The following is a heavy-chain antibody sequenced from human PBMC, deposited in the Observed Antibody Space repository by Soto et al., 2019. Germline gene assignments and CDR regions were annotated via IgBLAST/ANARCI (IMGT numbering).Heavy chain of an antibody. V-gene: IGHV3-30-3*02. CDR1: GVTFSSCA. D-gene: IGHD6-19*01. CDR3: AKTKQWLVKDYDFGMDV. CDR2: ISYDGSNK. Sequence: GGSLKLSCADSGVTFSSCAMHWVRQAPGKGLGWVAVISYDGSNKYYACSVKGRFTISRDNSKKTLYLQMNSLSTDDTAVNYWAKTKQWLVKDYDFGMDVWGQGTTVTVSS. J-gene: IGHJ6*02.